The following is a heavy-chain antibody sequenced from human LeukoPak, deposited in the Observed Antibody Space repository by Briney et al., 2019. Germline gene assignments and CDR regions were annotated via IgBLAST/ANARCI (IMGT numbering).Heavy chain of an antibody. CDR1: VGSISSYY. CDR3: ARDGVQLWPDAFDI. CDR2: IYYSGST. V-gene: IGHV4-59*01. D-gene: IGHD5-18*01. J-gene: IGHJ3*02. Sequence: SDTLSPPCTVSVGSISSYYWSWIRQPPGKGLEWIGYIYYSGSTNYNPSLKSRVTISVDTSKNQFSLKLSSVTAADTAVYYCARDGVQLWPDAFDIWGQGTMVTVSS.